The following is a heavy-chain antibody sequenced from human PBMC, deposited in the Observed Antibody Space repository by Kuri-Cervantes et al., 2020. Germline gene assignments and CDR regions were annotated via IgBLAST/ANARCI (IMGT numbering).Heavy chain of an antibody. V-gene: IGHV3-49*04. J-gene: IGHJ4*02. CDR2: IRSKAYGGTT. CDR1: GFTFGDYA. D-gene: IGHD3-10*01. CDR3: TRVWFGELSYDSSGYFDY. Sequence: GGSLRLSCTASGFTFGDYAMSWVRQAPGKGLEWVGFIRSKAYGGTTEYAASVKGRFTISRDDSKSIAYLQMNSLKTEDTAVYYCTRVWFGELSYDSSGYFDYWGQGTLVTVSS.